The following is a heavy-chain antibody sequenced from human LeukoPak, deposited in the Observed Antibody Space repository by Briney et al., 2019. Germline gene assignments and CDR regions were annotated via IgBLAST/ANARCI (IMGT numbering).Heavy chain of an antibody. CDR1: GGTFSSYA. Sequence: GASVKVSCTASGGTFSSYAISWVRQAPGQGLEWMGGIIPIFGTANYAQKFQGRVTITADESTSTAYMELSSLRSEDTAVYYCARGGDSSSITTYYYYYYMDVWGKGTTVTVSS. CDR2: IIPIFGTA. CDR3: ARGGDSSSITTYYYYYYMDV. V-gene: IGHV1-69*13. D-gene: IGHD6-13*01. J-gene: IGHJ6*03.